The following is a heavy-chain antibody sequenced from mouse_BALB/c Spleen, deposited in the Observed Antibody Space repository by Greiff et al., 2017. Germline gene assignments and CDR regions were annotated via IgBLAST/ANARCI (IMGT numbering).Heavy chain of an antibody. V-gene: IGHV5-6*03. CDR3: ARQERSSMITTAWFAY. D-gene: IGHD2-4*01. Sequence: EVKLVESGGGLVKPGGSLKLSCAASGFTFSSYAMSWVRQTPEKRLEWVATISSGGSYTYYPDSVKGRFTISRDNAKNTLYLQMSSLKSEDTAMYYCARQERSSMITTAWFAYWGQGTLVTVSA. J-gene: IGHJ3*01. CDR2: ISSGGSYT. CDR1: GFTFSSYA.